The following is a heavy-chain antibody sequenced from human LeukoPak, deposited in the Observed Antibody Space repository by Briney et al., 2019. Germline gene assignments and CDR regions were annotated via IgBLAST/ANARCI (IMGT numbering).Heavy chain of an antibody. J-gene: IGHJ6*03. CDR1: GYTFTSYG. CDR2: ISAYNGNT. D-gene: IGHD3-3*01. Sequence: GASVKVSCKASGYTFTSYGISWVRQAPGQGLEWKGWISAYNGNTNYAQKLQGRVTMTTDTSTSTAYMELRSLRSDDTAVYYCARDIPYFGVVPYYYYYMDVWGKGTTVTVSS. CDR3: ARDIPYFGVVPYYYYYMDV. V-gene: IGHV1-18*01.